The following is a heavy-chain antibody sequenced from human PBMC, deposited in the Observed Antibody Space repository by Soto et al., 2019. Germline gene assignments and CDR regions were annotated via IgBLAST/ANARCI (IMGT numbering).Heavy chain of an antibody. CDR3: AREYYYYYMDV. J-gene: IGHJ6*03. CDR2: ISSSSSTI. CDR1: GFTFSSYS. V-gene: IGHV3-48*01. Sequence: GESLKISCAASGFTFSSYSMNWVRQAPGKGLEWVSYISSSSSTIYYADSVKGRFTISRDNAKNSLYLQMNSLRAEDTAVYYCAREYYYYYMDVWGKGTTVTVSS.